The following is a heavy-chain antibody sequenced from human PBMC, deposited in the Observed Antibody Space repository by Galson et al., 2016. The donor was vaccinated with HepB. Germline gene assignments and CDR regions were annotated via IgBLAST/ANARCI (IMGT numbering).Heavy chain of an antibody. D-gene: IGHD3-9*01. CDR3: ARSHPAYDYGLSAGFYFYWDFDL. CDR1: GFSLTTEGVS. V-gene: IGHV2-70*01. J-gene: IGHJ2*01. Sequence: PALVKPTQTLTLTCTVSGFSLTTEGVSVSWIRQPPGKPLEWLALVDWDDDKYYSTSLRTRLTISKDASKNQVVLTLTNMERVDSGTYFCARSHPAYDYGLSAGFYFYWDFDLWGRGTLVTVSS. CDR2: VDWDDDK.